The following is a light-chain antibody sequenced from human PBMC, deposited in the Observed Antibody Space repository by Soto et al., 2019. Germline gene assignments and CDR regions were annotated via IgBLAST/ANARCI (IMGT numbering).Light chain of an antibody. J-gene: IGLJ1*01. CDR2: KDS. Sequence: SYELTQPPSVSVSPGQTARITCSGDALAGEIAYCYQQKPGQAPVLVMSKDSERPSGIPERFSGSSSGTTVSLTISGVQPEDEADYYCQSADSRSTYVFGPGTKLTVL. V-gene: IGLV3-25*02. CDR3: QSADSRSTYV. CDR1: ALAGEI.